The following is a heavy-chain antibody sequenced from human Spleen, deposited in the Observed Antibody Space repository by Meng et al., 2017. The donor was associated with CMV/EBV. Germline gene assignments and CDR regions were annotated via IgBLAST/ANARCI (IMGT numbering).Heavy chain of an antibody. V-gene: IGHV3-15*05. Sequence: GESLKISCAASGFTFSNAWMSWVRQAPGKGLEWVGRIKSKTDGGTTDYAAPVKGRFTISRDNAKNSLYLQMNSLRAEDTAVYYCARGTLNRPGIAAAGTSYWGQGTLVTVSS. CDR3: ARGTLNRPGIAAAGTSY. CDR1: GFTFSNAW. CDR2: IKSKTDGGTT. D-gene: IGHD6-13*01. J-gene: IGHJ4*02.